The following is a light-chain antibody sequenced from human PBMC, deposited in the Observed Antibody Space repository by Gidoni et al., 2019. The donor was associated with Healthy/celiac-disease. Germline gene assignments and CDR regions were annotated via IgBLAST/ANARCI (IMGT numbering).Light chain of an antibody. CDR2: AAS. J-gene: IGKJ3*01. CDR3: QPRYRTPFP. Sequence: DIQMTQSPSSLSASVGDRVTITCRASHSISSYLICDQQKPGNAPKLLLYAASILQSGGPSKDSRSGSGTDCTLTIRILQPEDFATYYLQPRYRTPFPFGPGTKVDIK. CDR1: HSISSY. V-gene: IGKV1-39*01.